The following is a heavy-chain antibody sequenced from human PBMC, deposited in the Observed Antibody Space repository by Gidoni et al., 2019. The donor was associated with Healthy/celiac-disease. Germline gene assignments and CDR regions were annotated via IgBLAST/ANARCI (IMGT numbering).Heavy chain of an antibody. D-gene: IGHD4-17*01. CDR1: GFTFISYG. CDR2: IWYDGSNK. J-gene: IGHJ6*02. CDR3: ARDLMKGEYGDYDYYYYYGMDV. Sequence: QVQLVESGGGVVQPGRSLRLSCAASGFTFISYGLHWVRQAPGKGLEWVAVIWYDGSNKYYADSVKGRFTISRDNSKNTLYLQMNSLRAEDTAVYYCARDLMKGEYGDYDYYYYYGMDVWGQGTTVTVSS. V-gene: IGHV3-33*01.